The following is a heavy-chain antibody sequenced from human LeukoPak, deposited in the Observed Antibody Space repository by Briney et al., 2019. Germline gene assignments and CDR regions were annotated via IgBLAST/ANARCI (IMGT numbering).Heavy chain of an antibody. V-gene: IGHV1-18*01. CDR2: ISAYNGNT. CDR3: ARESVLGCGDYVGYFDY. D-gene: IGHD4-17*01. CDR1: GYTFTSYG. J-gene: IGHJ4*02. Sequence: ASVKVSCKASGYTFTSYGISWVRQAPGQGLEWMGWISAYNGNTNYAQKPQGRVTMTTDTSTSTAYMELRSLRSDDTAVYYCARESVLGCGDYVGYFDYWGQGTLVTVSS.